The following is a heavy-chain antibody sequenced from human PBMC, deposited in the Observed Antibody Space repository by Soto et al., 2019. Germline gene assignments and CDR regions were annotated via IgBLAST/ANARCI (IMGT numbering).Heavy chain of an antibody. D-gene: IGHD6-13*01. CDR1: GGSFSGYY. V-gene: IGHV4-34*01. J-gene: IGHJ4*02. CDR3: ARDPRSMQLVRSRPFDY. Sequence: SETLSLTCAVYGGSFSGYYWSWIRQPPGKGLEWIGEINHSGSTNYNPSLKSRVTISVDTSKNQFSLKLSSVTAADTAVYYCARDPRSMQLVRSRPFDYWGQGTLVTVSS. CDR2: INHSGST.